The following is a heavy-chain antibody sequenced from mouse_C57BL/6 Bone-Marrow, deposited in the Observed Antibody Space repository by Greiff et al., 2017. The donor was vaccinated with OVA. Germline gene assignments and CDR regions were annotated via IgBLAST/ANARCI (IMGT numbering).Heavy chain of an antibody. Sequence: QVQLQQPGAELVQPGASVKLSCKASGYTFTSYWMHWVKQRPGQGLEWIGMIHPNSGSTNYNETFQSKATLTVDKSSSTAYMQRSSLTSEDAAVYYCARGPNGDYWGQGTTLTVSS. CDR3: ARGPNGDY. D-gene: IGHD4-1*01. V-gene: IGHV1-64*01. J-gene: IGHJ2*01. CDR1: GYTFTSYW. CDR2: IHPNSGST.